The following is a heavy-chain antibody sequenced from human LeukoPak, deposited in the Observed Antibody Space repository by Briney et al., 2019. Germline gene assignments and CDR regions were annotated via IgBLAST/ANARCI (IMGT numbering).Heavy chain of an antibody. CDR2: FSYSGST. CDR3: ARHYAYGSGTYVPFDY. CDR1: GGSITTGTYY. D-gene: IGHD3-10*01. J-gene: IGHJ4*02. V-gene: IGHV4-39*01. Sequence: SETLSLTCTVSGGSITTGTYYWGWIRQPPGKGLEWIVSFSYSGSTHYNPSLKSRVSMSEDTSKNQFSLRLNSVTAADTAIYYCARHYAYGSGTYVPFDYWGQGTQVTVSS.